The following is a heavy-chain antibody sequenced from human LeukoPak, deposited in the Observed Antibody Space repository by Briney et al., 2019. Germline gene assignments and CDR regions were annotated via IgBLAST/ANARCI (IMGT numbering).Heavy chain of an antibody. CDR3: AKKWLGGYFDI. J-gene: IGHJ3*02. CDR2: LSGGGEAS. CDR1: GFTFDSYD. V-gene: IGHV3-23*01. D-gene: IGHD6-19*01. Sequence: GGSLGLSCAASGFTFDSYDMTWVRQAPGKGLEWVSSLSGGGEASYYADSVKGRFTISRDNSNDTLYLQMSSLRADDTAVYYCAKKWLGGYFDIWGHGTKVTVPS.